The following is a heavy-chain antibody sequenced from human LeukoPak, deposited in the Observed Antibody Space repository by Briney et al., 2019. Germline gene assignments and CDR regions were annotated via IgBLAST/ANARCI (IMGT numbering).Heavy chain of an antibody. CDR2: ISGSGSSI. D-gene: IGHD2-15*01. V-gene: IGHV3-11*01. Sequence: PGGSLRLSCAASGFTFRDYYMGWIRQAPGKGLEWLAYISGSGSSIYYADSMKGRLTISRDNAKSSLYLQMNSLRAEDTAVYYCAGDLFRRWSLGQWGQGTLVTVS. J-gene: IGHJ4*02. CDR3: AGDLFRRWSLGQ. CDR1: GFTFRDYY.